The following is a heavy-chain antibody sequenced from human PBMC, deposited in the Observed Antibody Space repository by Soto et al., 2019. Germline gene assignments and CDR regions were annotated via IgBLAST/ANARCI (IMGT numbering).Heavy chain of an antibody. D-gene: IGHD3-9*01. CDR2: ISAYNGNR. V-gene: IGHV1-18*01. Sequence: QVQLLQSGAEVKKPGASVKVSCKASGYTFTHYGITWLRQAPGQGPEWMGWISAYNGNRDYAQNLQDRVTMTTATSTSTAYMALRSVRSDATAVYYCAIPKNVIFTDSYTNFFDSWGQGNLVTVSS. CDR1: GYTFTHYG. J-gene: IGHJ5*01. CDR3: AIPKNVIFTDSYTNFFDS.